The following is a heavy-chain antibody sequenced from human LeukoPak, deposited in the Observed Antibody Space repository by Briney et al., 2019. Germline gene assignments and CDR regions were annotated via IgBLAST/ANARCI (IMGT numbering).Heavy chain of an antibody. CDR3: AKLVPARNDY. Sequence: GGSLRLSCAASGFTFNTYTMNWVRQAPGKGLEWVAVISYDGSNKYYADSVKGRFTISRDNSKNTLYLQMNSLRAEDTAVYYCAKLVPARNDYWGQGTLVTVSS. CDR1: GFTFNTYT. CDR2: ISYDGSNK. V-gene: IGHV3-30*18. J-gene: IGHJ4*02. D-gene: IGHD2-2*01.